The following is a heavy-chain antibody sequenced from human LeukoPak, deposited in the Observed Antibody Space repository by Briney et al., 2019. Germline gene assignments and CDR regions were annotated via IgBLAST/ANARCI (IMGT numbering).Heavy chain of an antibody. V-gene: IGHV3-30*02. Sequence: PGGSLRLSCAASGFTFSSYGMHWVRQAPGKGLEWVAFIRYDGSNKYYADSVKGRFTISRDNSKNTLYLQMNSLRAEGTAVYYCASYLGDVVSRWFDPWGQGILVTVSS. CDR2: IRYDGSNK. CDR3: ASYLGDVVSRWFDP. J-gene: IGHJ5*02. CDR1: GFTFSSYG. D-gene: IGHD4-23*01.